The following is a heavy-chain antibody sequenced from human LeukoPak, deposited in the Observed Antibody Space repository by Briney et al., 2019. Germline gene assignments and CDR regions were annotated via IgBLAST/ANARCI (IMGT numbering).Heavy chain of an antibody. CDR2: ISYDGSSK. J-gene: IGHJ5*02. CDR3: TRGVGGS. Sequence: PGGSPRLSCAAFGFTFSNYDMEWVRQAPGKGLEWVALISYDGSSKYYADSVKGRFTISRDNSKNTVSLQMNSLRDEDTAVYYCTRGVGGSWGQGTLVTVSS. CDR1: GFTFSNYD. V-gene: IGHV3-30*04. D-gene: IGHD1-26*01.